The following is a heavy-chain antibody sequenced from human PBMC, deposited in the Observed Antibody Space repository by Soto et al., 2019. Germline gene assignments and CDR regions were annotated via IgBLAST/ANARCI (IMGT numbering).Heavy chain of an antibody. CDR2: IIPIFGTA. V-gene: IGHV1-69*01. CDR1: GGTFSSYA. D-gene: IGHD3-22*01. Sequence: QVQLVQSGAEVKKPGSSVKVSCKASGGTFSSYAISWVRQAPGQGLEWMGGIIPIFGTANYAQKFQGRVTITADESTSTADMELSSLRSEDTAVYYCARDPSDYYDSSGGFDYWGQGTLVTVSS. CDR3: ARDPSDYYDSSGGFDY. J-gene: IGHJ4*02.